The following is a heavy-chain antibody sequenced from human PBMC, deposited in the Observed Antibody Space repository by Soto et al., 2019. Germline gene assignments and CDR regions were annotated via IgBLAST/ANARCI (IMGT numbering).Heavy chain of an antibody. Sequence: GGSLRLSCAASGFTFSNAWMNWVRQAPGKGLEWVGRIKSKTDGGTTDYAAPVKGRFTISRDDPKNTLYLQMNSLKTEDTAVYYCTTDTVYSRYQLLSASIWGYYGMDVWGQGTTVTVSS. CDR3: TTDTVYSRYQLLSASIWGYYGMDV. J-gene: IGHJ6*02. D-gene: IGHD2-2*01. V-gene: IGHV3-15*07. CDR2: IKSKTDGGTT. CDR1: GFTFSNAW.